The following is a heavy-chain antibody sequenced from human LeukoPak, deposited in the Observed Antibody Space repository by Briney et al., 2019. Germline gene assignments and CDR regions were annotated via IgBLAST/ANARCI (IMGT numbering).Heavy chain of an antibody. CDR1: GFIFSSYS. D-gene: IGHD3-16*01. Sequence: GGSLRLSCTASGFIFSSYSMHWVGQAPGKGLEFVSAISSNGGSTYYANSVKGRFTISRDTSKNTLYLQMGSLRTEDMAVYYCARVGDFSVAAFDIWGQGTMVTVSS. CDR3: ARVGDFSVAAFDI. V-gene: IGHV3-64*01. CDR2: ISSNGGST. J-gene: IGHJ3*02.